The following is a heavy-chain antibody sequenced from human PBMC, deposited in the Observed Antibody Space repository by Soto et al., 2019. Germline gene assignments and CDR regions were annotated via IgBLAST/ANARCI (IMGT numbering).Heavy chain of an antibody. Sequence: SETLSLTCTVSGGSISSYYWSWIRQPPGKGLEWIGYIYYSGSTNYNPSLKSRVTISVDTSKNQFSLKLSSVTAADTAVYYCARVWELRGGWFDPWGQGTLVTVSS. J-gene: IGHJ5*02. CDR2: IYYSGST. V-gene: IGHV4-59*01. CDR1: GGSISSYY. CDR3: ARVWELRGGWFDP. D-gene: IGHD1-7*01.